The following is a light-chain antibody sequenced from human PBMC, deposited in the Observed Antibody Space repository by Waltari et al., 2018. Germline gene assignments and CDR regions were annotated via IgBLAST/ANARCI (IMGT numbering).Light chain of an antibody. CDR3: SSYTSSGVV. V-gene: IGLV2-14*01. CDR2: DVY. J-gene: IGLJ2*01. Sequence: QSALTQPASVSPGQAIIISCTGTGSDVGGYDYVSWYQQYPGKAPRLIIYDVYNRPSGVSNRFSGSKSDNTASLTISGLQAEDESVYYRSSYTSSGVVFGGGTKLTVL. CDR1: GSDVGGYDY.